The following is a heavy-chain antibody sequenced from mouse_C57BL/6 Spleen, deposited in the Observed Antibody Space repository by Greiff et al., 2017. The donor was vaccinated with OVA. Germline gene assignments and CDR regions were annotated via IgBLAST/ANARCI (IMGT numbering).Heavy chain of an antibody. V-gene: IGHV1-19*01. CDR2: INPYNGGT. J-gene: IGHJ2*01. CDR1: GYTFTDYY. D-gene: IGHD3-2*02. Sequence: EVQLQQSGPVLVKPGASVKMSCKASGYTFTDYYMNWVKQSNGKSLEWIGVINPYNGGTSYNQKFKGKATLTVDKSSSTAYMELNSLTSEDSAVYYCATFSETYYFDYWGQGTTLTVSS. CDR3: ATFSETYYFDY.